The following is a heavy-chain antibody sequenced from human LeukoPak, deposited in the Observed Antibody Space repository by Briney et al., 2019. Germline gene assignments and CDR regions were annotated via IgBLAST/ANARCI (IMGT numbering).Heavy chain of an antibody. Sequence: GRSLRLSCAASGFTFSSYAMHWVRQAPGKGLEWVAVISYDGSNKYYADSVKGRFTISRDNSKNTLYLQMNSLRAEDTAVYYCARSRPYGDYPYYFDYWGQGTLVTVSS. CDR1: GFTFSSYA. J-gene: IGHJ4*02. CDR2: ISYDGSNK. CDR3: ARSRPYGDYPYYFDY. D-gene: IGHD4-17*01. V-gene: IGHV3-30-3*01.